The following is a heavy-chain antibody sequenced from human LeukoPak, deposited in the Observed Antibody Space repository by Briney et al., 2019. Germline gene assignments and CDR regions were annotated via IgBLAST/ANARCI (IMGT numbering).Heavy chain of an antibody. CDR2: VNPNSGGT. CDR3: ARERLSPGKGFDY. Sequence: APLKGSCKASGYTFTNNYIHWVRQAPGQGLEWTGWVNPNSGGTSYAQKFQGRVTMTRDTSINTVFMELSSLRSNDTAIYYCARERLSPGKGFDYRGQGTLVTVSS. J-gene: IGHJ4*02. V-gene: IGHV1-2*02. CDR1: GYTFTNNY. D-gene: IGHD4-23*01.